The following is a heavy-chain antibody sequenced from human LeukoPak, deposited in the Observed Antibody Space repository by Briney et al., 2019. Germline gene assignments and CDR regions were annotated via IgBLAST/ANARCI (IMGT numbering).Heavy chain of an antibody. J-gene: IGHJ5*02. CDR1: GYTFTSYA. Sequence: ASVKVSCKASGYTFTSYAMHWVRQAPGQRLEWMGWINAGNGNTKYSQKFQGRVTITRDTSASTAYMELSSLRSEDTAVYHCARDSGYDILTGTDWFDPWGQGTLVTVSS. CDR3: ARDSGYDILTGTDWFDP. CDR2: INAGNGNT. D-gene: IGHD3-9*01. V-gene: IGHV1-3*01.